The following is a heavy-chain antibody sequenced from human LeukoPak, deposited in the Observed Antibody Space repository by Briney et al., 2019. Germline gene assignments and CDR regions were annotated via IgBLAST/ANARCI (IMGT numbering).Heavy chain of an antibody. V-gene: IGHV3-9*01. CDR2: ISWNSGSI. CDR1: GFTFDDYA. J-gene: IGHJ4*02. D-gene: IGHD6-19*01. CDR3: AKEQIAVAGTPFDY. Sequence: PGGSLRLSCAASGFTFDDYAMHWVRQAPGKGLEWVSGISWNSGSIGYADSVKGRFTISRDNAKNSLYLQMNSLRAEDTALYYCAKEQIAVAGTPFDYWGQGTLVTVSS.